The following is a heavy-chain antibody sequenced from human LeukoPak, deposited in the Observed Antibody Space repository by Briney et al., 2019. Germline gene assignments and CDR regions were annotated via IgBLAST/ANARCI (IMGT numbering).Heavy chain of an antibody. Sequence: PGGSLRLSCAASGFTFSIYAMSWVRQAPGKGLEWVSAISGSGGSTYYADSVKGRFTISRDNSKNTLYLQMNSLRAEDTAVYYCANSIVVVVAATNTGDAFDIWGQGTMVTVSS. D-gene: IGHD2-15*01. V-gene: IGHV3-23*01. CDR1: GFTFSIYA. CDR3: ANSIVVVVAATNTGDAFDI. J-gene: IGHJ3*02. CDR2: ISGSGGST.